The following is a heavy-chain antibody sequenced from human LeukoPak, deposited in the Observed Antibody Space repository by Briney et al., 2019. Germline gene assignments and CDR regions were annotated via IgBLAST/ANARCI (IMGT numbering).Heavy chain of an antibody. Sequence: PSETLSLTCAVYGGSFSGYYWSWIRQPPGKGLEWIGEINHSGSTNYNPSLKSRVTISVDTSKNQFSLKLSSVTAADTAVYYCALYYDSSGYGWFDPWGQGTLVTVSS. CDR1: GGSFSGYY. CDR3: ALYYDSSGYGWFDP. V-gene: IGHV4-34*01. CDR2: INHSGST. D-gene: IGHD3-22*01. J-gene: IGHJ5*02.